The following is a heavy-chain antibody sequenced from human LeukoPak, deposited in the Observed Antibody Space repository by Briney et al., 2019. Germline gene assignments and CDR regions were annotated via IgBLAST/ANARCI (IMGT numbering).Heavy chain of an antibody. D-gene: IGHD2-2*02. J-gene: IGHJ4*02. CDR3: ARDGCSSTSCYRYFDY. V-gene: IGHV3-21*01. Sequence: GGSLRLSCAASGFTFSSYSMNWVRQAPGKGREWVSSISSSSSYIYYADSVKGRFTISRDNAKNSLYLQMNSLRAEDTAVYYCARDGCSSTSCYRYFDYWGQGTLVTVSS. CDR2: ISSSSSYI. CDR1: GFTFSSYS.